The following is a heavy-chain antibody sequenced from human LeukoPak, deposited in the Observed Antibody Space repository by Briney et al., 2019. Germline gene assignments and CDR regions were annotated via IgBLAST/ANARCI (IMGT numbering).Heavy chain of an antibody. CDR1: GFTFSSYW. Sequence: GGSLRLSCAASGFTFSSYWMTWVRQAPGKGLEWVANIREDGSEKYYVDSVKGRFTVSRDNAKNSLYLQMNSLRAEDTAVYYCARNLPALDYWGQGTLVTVSS. J-gene: IGHJ4*02. CDR2: IREDGSEK. CDR3: ARNLPALDY. V-gene: IGHV3-7*01. D-gene: IGHD2-2*01.